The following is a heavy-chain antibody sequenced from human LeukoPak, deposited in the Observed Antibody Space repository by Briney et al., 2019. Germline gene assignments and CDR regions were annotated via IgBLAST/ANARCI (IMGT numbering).Heavy chain of an antibody. J-gene: IGHJ4*02. CDR1: GYSFTTYA. CDR3: ARGGSGWPQDY. V-gene: IGHV1-3*01. D-gene: IGHD6-19*01. Sequence: ASVKVSCKASGYSFTTYAIHWLRQAPGQSLEWMGWINAGNGDTKYSEKFQGRVTITRDTSATTAYMELTSLTSEDTAVYYCARGGSGWPQDYWGQGTLVTVSS. CDR2: INAGNGDT.